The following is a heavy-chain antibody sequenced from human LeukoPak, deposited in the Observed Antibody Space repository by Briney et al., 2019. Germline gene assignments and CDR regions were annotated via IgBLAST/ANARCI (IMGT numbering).Heavy chain of an antibody. CDR1: GYTFTGYS. J-gene: IGHJ4*02. Sequence: ASEKVSCKASGYTFTGYSMHWVRQAPGQGLEWMGWINPNSGVTNYAQKFQGRVTMTRNTSISTAYMELSSLRSEDTAVYYCARGPSSSWYEVFYWGQGTLVTVSS. V-gene: IGHV1-2*02. CDR3: ARGPSSSWYEVFY. CDR2: INPNSGVT. D-gene: IGHD6-13*01.